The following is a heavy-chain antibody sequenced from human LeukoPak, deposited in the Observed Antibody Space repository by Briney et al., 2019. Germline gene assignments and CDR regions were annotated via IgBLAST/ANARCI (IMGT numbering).Heavy chain of an antibody. CDR2: IRSSENTM. J-gene: IGHJ4*02. CDR3: ARDRGGYYDSSGYFFL. D-gene: IGHD3-22*01. CDR1: GFTLSSYE. V-gene: IGHV3-48*03. Sequence: GSLRLSCAASGFTLSSYEMHWVRQAPGKGLEWVSYIRSSENTMYYADSVKGRFTISRDNAKNSLYLQMNSPRAEDTAVYYCARDRGGYYDSSGYFFLWGQGTPVTVSS.